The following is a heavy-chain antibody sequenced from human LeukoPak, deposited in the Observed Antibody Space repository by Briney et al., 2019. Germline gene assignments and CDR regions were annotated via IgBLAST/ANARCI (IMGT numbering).Heavy chain of an antibody. Sequence: GGSLRLSCAASGFTFSNFWMSWVRQAPGKGLEWVANINPDGSAKYYVDSVKGRFTISRDNAENSLYLQMNSLRPEDTAVHYCARHFSTYSYGLDVWGQGTTVTVSS. V-gene: IGHV3-7*01. D-gene: IGHD3-3*02. J-gene: IGHJ6*02. CDR2: INPDGSAK. CDR1: GFTFSNFW. CDR3: ARHFSTYSYGLDV.